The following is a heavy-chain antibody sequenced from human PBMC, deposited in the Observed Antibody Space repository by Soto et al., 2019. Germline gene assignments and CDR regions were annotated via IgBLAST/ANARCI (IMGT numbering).Heavy chain of an antibody. V-gene: IGHV5-51*01. CDR1: GYSFTNYW. D-gene: IGHD3-10*01. J-gene: IGHJ3*02. CDR3: ATCVLSGMATKEIRGFNI. CDR2: IYPGDSDT. Sequence: GESLKISCKGSGYSFTNYWIGWVRQMPGKGLEWMGIIYPGDSDTKYRPSFQGQVTISADKSIRTASLQWSSLKASDTAMYYCATCVLSGMATKEIRGFNIWGQGTMVTVSS.